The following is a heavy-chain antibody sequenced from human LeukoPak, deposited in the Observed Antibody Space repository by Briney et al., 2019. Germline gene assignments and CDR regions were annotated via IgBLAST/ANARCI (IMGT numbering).Heavy chain of an antibody. CDR3: ARPRGYCSGGSCYYYYFDY. CDR1: GYSISSGYY. CDR2: IYHSGST. D-gene: IGHD2-15*01. V-gene: IGHV4-38-2*01. J-gene: IGHJ4*02. Sequence: PSETLSLTCAVSGYSISSGYYWGWSRQPPEKGLEWIGSIYHSGSTYYNPSLKSRVTISVDTSTNQFSLKLSSVTAADTAVYYCARPRGYCSGGSCYYYYFDYWGQGTLVTVSS.